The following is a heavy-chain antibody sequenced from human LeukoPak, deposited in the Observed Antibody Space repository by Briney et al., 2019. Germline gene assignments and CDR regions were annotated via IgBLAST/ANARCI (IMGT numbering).Heavy chain of an antibody. CDR3: AADLSSDIVTGYTNDAFDI. J-gene: IGHJ3*02. CDR2: IVVGSGNT. D-gene: IGHD3-9*01. V-gene: IGHV1-58*01. CDR1: GFTFTSSA. Sequence: TSVKVSCKASGFTFTSSAVQWVRQARGQRLEWIGWIVVGSGNTNYAQKFQERVTITRDMSTSTAYMELSSLRSEDTAVYYCAADLSSDIVTGYTNDAFDIWGQGTMVTVSS.